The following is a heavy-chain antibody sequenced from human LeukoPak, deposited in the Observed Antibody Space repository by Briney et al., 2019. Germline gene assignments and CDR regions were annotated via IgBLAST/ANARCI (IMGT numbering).Heavy chain of an antibody. J-gene: IGHJ4*02. Sequence: PGGSLRLSCAAAGFTFHDYAMHWVRQAPGKGREWVSLINGDGGKTYYGDSGKGRFTISRDNSKNSLYLQMNSLRTEDTAFYYCAKGMYYYDSSGYASAIDYWGQGTLVTVSS. D-gene: IGHD3-22*01. CDR2: INGDGGKT. V-gene: IGHV3-43*02. CDR3: AKGMYYYDSSGYASAIDY. CDR1: GFTFHDYA.